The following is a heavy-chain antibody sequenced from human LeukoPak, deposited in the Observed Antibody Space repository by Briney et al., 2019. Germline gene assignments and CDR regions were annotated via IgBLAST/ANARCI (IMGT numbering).Heavy chain of an antibody. CDR2: IYYSGST. V-gene: IGHV4-59*05. CDR1: GGSISRYY. Sequence: SETLSLTCTVSGGSISRYYWSWIRQPPGKGLEWIGSIYYSGSTYYNPSLKSRVTISVDTSKNQFSLKLSSVTAADTAVYYCASPTPYSGSYPHPDVWGQGTTVTVSS. J-gene: IGHJ6*02. D-gene: IGHD1-26*01. CDR3: ASPTPYSGSYPHPDV.